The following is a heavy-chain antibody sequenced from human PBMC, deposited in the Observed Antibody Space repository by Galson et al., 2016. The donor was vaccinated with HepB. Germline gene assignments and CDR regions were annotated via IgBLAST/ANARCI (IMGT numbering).Heavy chain of an antibody. V-gene: IGHV3-74*01. D-gene: IGHD3-3*01. J-gene: IGHJ6*02. Sequence: SLRLSCAASGLNISSYWLHWVRRAPGKGLVWVSRINRDGSSTGYADSVKGRFAISRDNAKNTLYLQMNSLRAEDSAVYYCASPRGSDFWSNYPYYYYAMDVWGQVTLVTVSS. CDR2: INRDGSST. CDR3: ASPRGSDFWSNYPYYYYAMDV. CDR1: GLNISSYW.